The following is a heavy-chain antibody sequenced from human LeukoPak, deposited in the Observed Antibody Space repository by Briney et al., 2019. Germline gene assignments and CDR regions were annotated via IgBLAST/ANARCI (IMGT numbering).Heavy chain of an antibody. CDR3: AKDAYSSGWYYFDS. CDR1: RFTFDDYG. D-gene: IGHD6-19*01. Sequence: LPGGSLRLSCAASRFTFDDYGMHWVRQVPGKGLEWVSLISGDGSSTYYADSVKGRFTISRDNSKNSLYLQMNSLRTEDTALYYCAKDAYSSGWYYFDSWGQGTLVTVSS. CDR2: ISGDGSST. J-gene: IGHJ4*02. V-gene: IGHV3-43*02.